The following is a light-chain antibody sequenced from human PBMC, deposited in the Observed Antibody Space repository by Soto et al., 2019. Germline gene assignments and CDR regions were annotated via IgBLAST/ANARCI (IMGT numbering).Light chain of an antibody. CDR1: QSVSSSY. J-gene: IGKJ4*01. Sequence: EIVLTQSPGTLSLSPGERATLSCRASQSVSSSYLAWYQQKPDQAPRLLIYGASSTATGLPERFSGSGARTDFTLTSSRLEPEDFVVYCRQHYDSSPLTFGGGTKVEIK. CDR2: GAS. V-gene: IGKV3-20*01. CDR3: QHYDSSPLT.